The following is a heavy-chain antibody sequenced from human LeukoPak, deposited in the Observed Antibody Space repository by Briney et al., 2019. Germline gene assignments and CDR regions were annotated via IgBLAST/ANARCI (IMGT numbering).Heavy chain of an antibody. CDR2: IIPIFGTA. J-gene: IGHJ6*03. V-gene: IGHV1-69*13. CDR1: GYTFTRYD. Sequence: SVKVSCKASGYTFTRYDINWVRQAPGQGLEWMGGIIPIFGTANYAQKFQGRVTITADESTSTAYMELSSLRSEDTAVYYCARVAAPYYYYMDVWGKGTTVTVSS. CDR3: ARVAAPYYYYMDV. D-gene: IGHD6-6*01.